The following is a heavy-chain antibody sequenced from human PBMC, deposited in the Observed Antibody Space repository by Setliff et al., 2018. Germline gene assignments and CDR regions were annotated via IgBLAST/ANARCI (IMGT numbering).Heavy chain of an antibody. J-gene: IGHJ4*02. V-gene: IGHV4-31*03. D-gene: IGHD1-26*01. CDR1: GGSISSGGYY. CDR2: IYYSGSTS. Sequence: PSETLSLTCTVSGGSISSGGYYWSWIRQHPGKGLEWIGYIYYSGSTSYYNPSLKSRVTISVDTSKNQFSLKLSSVTAADTATYYCVRGLHYLPVGDYWGQGMLVTVSS. CDR3: VRGLHYLPVGDY.